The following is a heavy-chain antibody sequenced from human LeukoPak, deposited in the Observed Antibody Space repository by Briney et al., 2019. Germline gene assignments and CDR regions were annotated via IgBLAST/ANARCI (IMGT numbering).Heavy chain of an antibody. V-gene: IGHV3-7*05. Sequence: GGSLRLSCVGSGFXGHWLNCVRQAPGKGLEWVATIKYDGSEKYYVDSVEGRFTISRDDGQNFLYLQMNSLTVEDTAVYYCARRNWFDPWGQGTLVTVSS. CDR2: IKYDGSEK. CDR3: ARRNWFDP. J-gene: IGHJ5*02. CDR1: GFXGHW.